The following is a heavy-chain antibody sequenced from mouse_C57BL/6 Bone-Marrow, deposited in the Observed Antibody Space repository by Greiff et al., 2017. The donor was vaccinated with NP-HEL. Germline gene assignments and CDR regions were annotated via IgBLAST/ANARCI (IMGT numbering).Heavy chain of an antibody. V-gene: IGHV5-4*01. CDR1: GFTFSSYA. D-gene: IGHD1-1*01. J-gene: IGHJ2*01. CDR2: ISDGGSYT. CDR3: ARDLYGSSSYYFDY. Sequence: DVHLVESGGGLVKPGGSLKLSCAASGFTFSSYAMSWVRQTPEKRLEWVATISDGGSYTYYPDNVKGRFTISRDNAKNNLYLQMSHLKSEDTAMYYCARDLYGSSSYYFDYWGQGTTLTVSS.